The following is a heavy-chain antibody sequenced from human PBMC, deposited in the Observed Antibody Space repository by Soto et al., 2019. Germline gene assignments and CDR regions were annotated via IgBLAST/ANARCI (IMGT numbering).Heavy chain of an antibody. CDR3: ARHGTAMVFDP. V-gene: IGHV4-59*08. J-gene: IGHJ5*02. Sequence: TSETLSLTCTFSGGSISSYYWSWIRQPPGKGLEWIGYIYYSGSTNYNPSLKSRVTISVDTSKNQFSLKLSSVTAADTAVYYCARHGTAMVFDPWGQGTLVTVSS. CDR2: IYYSGST. D-gene: IGHD5-18*01. CDR1: GGSISSYY.